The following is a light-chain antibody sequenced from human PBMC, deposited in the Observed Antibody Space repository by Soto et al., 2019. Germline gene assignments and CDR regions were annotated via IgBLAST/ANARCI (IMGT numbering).Light chain of an antibody. CDR3: AAWDDSLSGHL. J-gene: IGLJ1*01. CDR2: KNN. CDR1: GSNIGSNY. V-gene: IGLV1-47*01. Sequence: SVLAQPPSASGTPVQKVSISCSGIGSNIGSNYVYWYQQLPGTAPKLLIYKNNQRPSGVPDRFSGSKSDTSASLAISGLRSEDEADYYCAAWDDSLSGHLFGTGTKVTVL.